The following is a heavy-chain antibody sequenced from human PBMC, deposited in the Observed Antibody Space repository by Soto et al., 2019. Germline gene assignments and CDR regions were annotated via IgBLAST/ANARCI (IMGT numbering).Heavy chain of an antibody. CDR2: IRQDGSEK. J-gene: IGHJ5*02. V-gene: IGHV3-7*01. D-gene: IGHD3-22*01. CDR1: GFTFSNYW. Sequence: GGSLRLSCAPSGFTFSNYWMSWVRQAPGKGLEWVANIRQDGSEKYYVDSVKGRFTISRDNAKNSLYLQMNSLRVEDTAVYYCARGGVVGGRFSAWGQGTLVTVSS. CDR3: ARGGVVGGRFSA.